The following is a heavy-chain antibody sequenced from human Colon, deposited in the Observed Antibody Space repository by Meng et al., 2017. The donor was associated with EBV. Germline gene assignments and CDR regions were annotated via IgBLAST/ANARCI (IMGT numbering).Heavy chain of an antibody. D-gene: IGHD6-19*01. CDR3: ARVSSGWDYFDY. J-gene: IGHJ4*02. CDR2: IYYSGST. Sequence: QPRDPGPGLVKPSQTPSLTCTVSGGSVSSGGYYWTWICQHPGKGLEWFGHIYYSGSTFYNPSLKRRVIISIDTSKNQFSLNLRSVTAADTAVYYCARVSSGWDYFDYWGQGTLVTVSS. V-gene: IGHV4-31*03. CDR1: GGSVSSGGYY.